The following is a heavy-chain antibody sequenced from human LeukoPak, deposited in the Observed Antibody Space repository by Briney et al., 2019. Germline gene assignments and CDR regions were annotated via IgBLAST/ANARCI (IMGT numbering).Heavy chain of an antibody. CDR1: GGSFSGYY. V-gene: IGHV4-34*01. CDR2: INHSGST. J-gene: IGHJ4*02. CDR3: ARGPEDYYDSSGYYGW. Sequence: SETLSLTCAVYGGSFSGYYWSWIRQPPGKGLEWIGEINHSGSTNYNPSLKSRVTISVDTSKNQFSLKLSSVTVADTAVYYCARGPEDYYDSSGYYGWWGQGTLVTVSS. D-gene: IGHD3-22*01.